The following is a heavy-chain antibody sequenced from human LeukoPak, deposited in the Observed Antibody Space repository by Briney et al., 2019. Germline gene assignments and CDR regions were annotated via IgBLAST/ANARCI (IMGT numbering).Heavy chain of an antibody. D-gene: IGHD3-22*01. CDR3: AKVLGYYDSSGYYQEGGFDY. CDR1: GFTFDDYA. Sequence: GGSLRLSCAASGFTFDDYAMHWVRHAPGKGLEWVSLISGDGGSTYYADSVKGRFTISRDNSKNSLYLQMNSLRTEDTALYYCAKVLGYYDSSGYYQEGGFDYWGQGTLVTVSS. J-gene: IGHJ4*02. V-gene: IGHV3-43*02. CDR2: ISGDGGST.